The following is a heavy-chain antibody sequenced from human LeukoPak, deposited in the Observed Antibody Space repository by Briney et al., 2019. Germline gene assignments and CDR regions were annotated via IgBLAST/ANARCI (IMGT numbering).Heavy chain of an antibody. CDR1: GGSISSYY. Sequence: SETLSLTCTVSGGSISSYYWSWIRQPPGKGLEWIGYIYYSGSTDYNPSLESRVTISVGTSKNQFSLKLSSVTAADTAVYYCASTEDLLAGAFDYWGQGTLVTVSS. V-gene: IGHV4-59*01. CDR2: IYYSGST. D-gene: IGHD1-26*01. CDR3: ASTEDLLAGAFDY. J-gene: IGHJ4*02.